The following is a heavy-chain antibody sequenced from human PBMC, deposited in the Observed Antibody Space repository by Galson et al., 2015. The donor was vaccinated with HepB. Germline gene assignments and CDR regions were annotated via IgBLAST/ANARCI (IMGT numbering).Heavy chain of an antibody. V-gene: IGHV3-7*03. D-gene: IGHD2-15*01. CDR1: GFTFSTEY. CDR2: IAPDGTQT. CDR3: TTETWWRFDS. Sequence: SLRLSCATSGFTFSTEYMTWVRQAPGKGLEAVAKIAPDGTQTIYVDSVRGRFTTSRDNGKNSMNLQMISLRVEDTAVYYCTTETWWRFDSWGQGTLVTVSS. J-gene: IGHJ5*01.